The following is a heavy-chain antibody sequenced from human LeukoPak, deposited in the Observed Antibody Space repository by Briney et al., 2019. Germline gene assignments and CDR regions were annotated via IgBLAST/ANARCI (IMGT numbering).Heavy chain of an antibody. D-gene: IGHD6-6*01. CDR3: ARPSSPHKYSRSKEFDC. Sequence: GASVKVSCKASGYTFTGYYIHWVRQAPGQGLEWMGWISPNSGGTNYAQKFQGRVTMTRDTSINTAYMDLSSLRSDDTAVYYCARPSSPHKYSRSKEFDCWGQGTLVTVSS. J-gene: IGHJ4*02. V-gene: IGHV1-2*02. CDR1: GYTFTGYY. CDR2: ISPNSGGT.